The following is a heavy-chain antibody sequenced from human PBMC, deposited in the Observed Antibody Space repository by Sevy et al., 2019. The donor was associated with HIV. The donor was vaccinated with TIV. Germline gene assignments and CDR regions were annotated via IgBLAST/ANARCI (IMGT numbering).Heavy chain of an antibody. J-gene: IGHJ4*02. CDR1: GYSITSGYL. CDR3: ARRSHGSGTYYVPFDS. Sequence: SETLSLTCAVSGYSITSGYLWGWIPQPRGKGLEWIGCVFHSGSTYYNPSLNSRVIISVDTSKNQFSLKLNSVTAADTAVYYCARRSHGSGTYYVPFDSWGQGTLVTVSS. D-gene: IGHD3-10*01. V-gene: IGHV4-38-2*01. CDR2: VFHSGST.